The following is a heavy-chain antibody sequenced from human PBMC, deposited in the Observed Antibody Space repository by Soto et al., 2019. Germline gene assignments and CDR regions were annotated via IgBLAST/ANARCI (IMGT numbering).Heavy chain of an antibody. V-gene: IGHV3-30-3*01. CDR2: ISYDGSDQ. Sequence: QVQLVESGGAVVQPGRSLRLSCVVSGITFSSYAMHWVRQAPGKGLEWVAVISYDGSDQFYADSMKGRFTISRDNSKNTLYLQMNSLRAEDTAVYYCAREIERNFDYWGQGTLVTVSS. CDR3: AREIERNFDY. D-gene: IGHD1-1*01. CDR1: GITFSSYA. J-gene: IGHJ4*02.